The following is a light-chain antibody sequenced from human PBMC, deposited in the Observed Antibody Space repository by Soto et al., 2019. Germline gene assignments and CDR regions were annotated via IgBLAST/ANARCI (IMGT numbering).Light chain of an antibody. CDR2: AAS. J-gene: IGKJ1*01. V-gene: IGKV3D-15*01. CDR3: QQYHIWPSWT. CDR1: QSVTSN. Sequence: EIVLTQSPDTLAVSPGEVATLSCWASQSVTSNLAWYQQKRGQAPRLLIYAASTRATGVPARFSGSGSGTDFTLTISSLQSEDFAVYFCQQYHIWPSWTFGQGTKVDIK.